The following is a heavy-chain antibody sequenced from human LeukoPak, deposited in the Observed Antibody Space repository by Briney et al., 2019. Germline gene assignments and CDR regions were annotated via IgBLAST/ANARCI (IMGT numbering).Heavy chain of an antibody. CDR2: IYSGGST. D-gene: IGHD6-13*01. V-gene: IGHV3-53*01. Sequence: GGSLRLSCAASGFTFSSYGMTWVRQAPGKGLEWVSVIYSGGSTYYADSVKGRFTISRDNSKNTLYLQMNSLGADDTAVYYCARVTSSAGVFDYWGQGTLVTVSS. CDR1: GFTFSSYG. CDR3: ARVTSSAGVFDY. J-gene: IGHJ4*02.